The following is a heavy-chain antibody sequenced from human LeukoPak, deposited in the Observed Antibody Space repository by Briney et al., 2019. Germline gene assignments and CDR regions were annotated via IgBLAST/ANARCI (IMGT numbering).Heavy chain of an antibody. CDR2: TYHSGST. V-gene: IGHV4-30-2*01. J-gene: IGHJ4*02. CDR3: ARGLRWFDY. CDR1: GGSISSGGYS. D-gene: IGHD4-23*01. Sequence: PSQTLSLTCAVSGGSISSGGYSWSWIRQPPGKGLEWIGYTYHSGSTYYNPSLKSRVTISVDRSKNQFSLKLSSVTAADTAVYYCARGLRWFDYWGQGTLVTVSS.